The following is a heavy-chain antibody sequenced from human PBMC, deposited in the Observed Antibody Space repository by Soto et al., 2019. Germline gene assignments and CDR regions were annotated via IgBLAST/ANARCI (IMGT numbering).Heavy chain of an antibody. CDR2: LTPSGGET. CDR1: GFTFSTYA. D-gene: IGHD4-17*01. CDR3: AHPRGYGVFDAYDI. V-gene: IGHV3-23*01. J-gene: IGHJ3*02. Sequence: LRLSCVASGFTFSTYAMSWGRQAPGKGLEWVSALTPSGGETYYADSVKGRFTISRDNSMNALYLQMNSLRIEDTAVYYCAHPRGYGVFDAYDIWGQGTMVTVSS.